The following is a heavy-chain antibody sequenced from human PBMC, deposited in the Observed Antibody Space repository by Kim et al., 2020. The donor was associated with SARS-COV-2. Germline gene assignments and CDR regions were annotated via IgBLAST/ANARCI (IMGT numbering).Heavy chain of an antibody. J-gene: IGHJ6*02. CDR3: AREHTVGYYGMDV. CDR1: GGSISSGGYS. Sequence: SETLSLTCAVSGGSISSGGYSWSWIRQPPGKGLEWIGYIYHSGSTYYNPSLKSRVTISVDRSKNQFSLKLSSVAAADTAVYYCAREHTVGYYGMDVWGQGTTVTVSS. D-gene: IGHD2-8*02. CDR2: IYHSGST. V-gene: IGHV4-30-2*01.